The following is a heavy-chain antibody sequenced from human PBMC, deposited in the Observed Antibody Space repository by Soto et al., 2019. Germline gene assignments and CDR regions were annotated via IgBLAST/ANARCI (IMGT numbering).Heavy chain of an antibody. Sequence: GGSLRLSCAASGFTFSNYPMTWVRQAPGKGLEWVSAISGSGDRTYYADSVKGRFTISRDNSKNTLYMQMNSLRPEDTALYYCAKDEDHYSRSGYYIFDSWGQVTLVTVSS. J-gene: IGHJ4*02. CDR3: AKDEDHYSRSGYYIFDS. CDR2: ISGSGDRT. CDR1: GFTFSNYP. D-gene: IGHD3-22*01. V-gene: IGHV3-23*01.